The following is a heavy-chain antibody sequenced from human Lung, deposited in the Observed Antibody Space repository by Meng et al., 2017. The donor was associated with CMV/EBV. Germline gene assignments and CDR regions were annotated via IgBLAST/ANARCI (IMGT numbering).Heavy chain of an antibody. CDR3: TRPGWERSTGVWFDP. J-gene: IGHJ5*02. V-gene: IGHV3-73*01. D-gene: IGHD1-26*01. CDR1: FTLRGAA. CDR2: IRSKANSYAT. Sequence: FTLRGAAMHWVRQASGKGLEWVGRIRSKANSYATAYAASVKGRFTISRDDSKNTAYLQMNSLKTEDTAVYYCTRPGWERSTGVWFDPWGQGTLVTVSS.